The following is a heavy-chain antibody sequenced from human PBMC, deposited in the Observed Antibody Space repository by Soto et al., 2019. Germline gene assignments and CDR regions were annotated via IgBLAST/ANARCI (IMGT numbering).Heavy chain of an antibody. Sequence: QVQLQESGPGLVKPSQTLLLTCTVSGGSISSGDYYWSWIRQPPGKGLEWIGYIYHSGSTYYNPSLKSRVTISVDTSKNQFSLKLSSVTVADTAVYYCARVKKNGDYGDFDYWGQGTLVTVSS. CDR3: ARVKKNGDYGDFDY. D-gene: IGHD4-17*01. J-gene: IGHJ4*02. V-gene: IGHV4-30-4*01. CDR2: IYHSGST. CDR1: GGSISSGDYY.